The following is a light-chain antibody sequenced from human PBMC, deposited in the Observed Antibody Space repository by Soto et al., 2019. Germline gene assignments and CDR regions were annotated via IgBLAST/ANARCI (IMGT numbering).Light chain of an antibody. CDR1: SSDVGSYKF. CDR2: EGS. J-gene: IGLJ2*01. V-gene: IGLV2-23*01. Sequence: QSALTQPASVSGSPGQSITISCTGTSSDVGSYKFVSWYQQYPGKAPKLMIYEGSKRPSGVSDRFSGSKSGNTASLTISGLQAEDEADYYCQSFDGILSGVIFGGGTKLTVL. CDR3: QSFDGILSGVI.